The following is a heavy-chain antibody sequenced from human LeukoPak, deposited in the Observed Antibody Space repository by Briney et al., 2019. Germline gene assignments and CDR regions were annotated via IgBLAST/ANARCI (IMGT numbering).Heavy chain of an antibody. J-gene: IGHJ5*02. Sequence: GASVKVSCKASGYTFTSYYMHWVRQAPGQGLEWMGIINPSGGSTSYAQKFQGRVTMTRDTSTSTVYMELSSLRSEDTAVYYCARGGQVGDSSSSGLRGWFDPWGQGTLVTVSS. CDR2: INPSGGST. CDR1: GYTFTSYY. D-gene: IGHD6-6*01. CDR3: ARGGQVGDSSSSGLRGWFDP. V-gene: IGHV1-46*01.